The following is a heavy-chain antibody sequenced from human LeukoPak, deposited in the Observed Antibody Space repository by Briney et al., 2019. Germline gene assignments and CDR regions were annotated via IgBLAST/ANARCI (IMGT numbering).Heavy chain of an antibody. Sequence: ASMKVSCNASGYTFTSYDINWARQATGQGMEWIGWMNPNSGNTRSAQKFQGRVTMTRNTSISTAYIWLSSLRSEDTAVYYCARGIDYWGQGTLVTVSS. CDR1: GYTFTSYD. CDR3: ARGIDY. V-gene: IGHV1-8*01. J-gene: IGHJ4*02. CDR2: MNPNSGNT.